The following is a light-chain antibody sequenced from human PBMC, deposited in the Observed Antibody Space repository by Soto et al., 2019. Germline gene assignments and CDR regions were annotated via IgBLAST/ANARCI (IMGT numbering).Light chain of an antibody. V-gene: IGKV3-11*01. J-gene: IGKJ1*01. Sequence: EIVLTQSPATLSLSPGERATLSCRASQSISSSLAWYQQKPGQAPRLLIYDASTRATGFPARFSGSGSGTDFTLTIGSLEPEDFGVYYCQQRTDSPRTFGQGTKVEI. CDR3: QQRTDSPRT. CDR1: QSISSS. CDR2: DAS.